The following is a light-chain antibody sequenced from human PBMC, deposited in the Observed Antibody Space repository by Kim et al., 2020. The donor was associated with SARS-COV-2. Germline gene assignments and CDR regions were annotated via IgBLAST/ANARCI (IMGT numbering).Light chain of an antibody. J-gene: IGLJ1*01. CDR1: RSDVGTYNY. Sequence: QSALTQPASLSGSPGQSISISCTGTRSDVGTYNYVSWYQEHPGKAPKLMIYDVTYRPSGVSNRFSGSKSGNTASLTISGLQAEDEAEYYCSSYTTSNTLLFGTGTKVTV. CDR3: SSYTTSNTLL. V-gene: IGLV2-14*03. CDR2: DVT.